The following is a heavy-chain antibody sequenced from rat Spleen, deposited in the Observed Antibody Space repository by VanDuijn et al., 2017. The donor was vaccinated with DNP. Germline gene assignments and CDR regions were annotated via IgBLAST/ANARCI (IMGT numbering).Heavy chain of an antibody. J-gene: IGHJ2*01. CDR3: ARAVNYGGSPYWFDY. D-gene: IGHD1-11*01. V-gene: IGHV5-17*01. Sequence: EVQLVESGGGLVQPGDSLKLSCAASGFTFSDYAMAWVRQSPKKGLEWVATISSSGSRTYYPDSVKGRFTSSRDNVKSSLYLQMNSLKSEDTATYYCARAVNYGGSPYWFDYWGQGVMVTDSS. CDR2: ISSSGSRT. CDR1: GFTFSDYA.